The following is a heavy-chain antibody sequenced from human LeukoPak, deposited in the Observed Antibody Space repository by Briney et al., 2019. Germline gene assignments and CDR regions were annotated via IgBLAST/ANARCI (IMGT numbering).Heavy chain of an antibody. Sequence: GGSLRLSCAASGFTFSSYDMHWVRQATGKGLEWVSAIGTAGDTYYPGSVKGRFTISRESAKNSLYPQMNSLRAGDTAVYYCARGGLTRDAFDIWGQGTMVTVSS. CDR2: IGTAGDT. J-gene: IGHJ3*02. CDR3: ARGGLTRDAFDI. D-gene: IGHD3-16*01. CDR1: GFTFSSYD. V-gene: IGHV3-13*01.